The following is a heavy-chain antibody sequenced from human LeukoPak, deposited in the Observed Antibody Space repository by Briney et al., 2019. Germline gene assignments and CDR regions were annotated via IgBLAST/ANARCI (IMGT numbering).Heavy chain of an antibody. CDR3: AKKVVVGATSPYSDFQD. J-gene: IGHJ1*01. V-gene: IGHV3-23*01. CDR1: GFTFSSYA. CDR2: ISGSGVTT. D-gene: IGHD1-26*01. Sequence: GGSLRLSCVASGFTFSSYAMSWVRQAPGKGLEWVSAISGSGVTTHYAGSVKGRLSISRDNSKNILYLQMNSLRAEDTALYYCAKKVVVGATSPYSDFQDWGQGTLVTVSS.